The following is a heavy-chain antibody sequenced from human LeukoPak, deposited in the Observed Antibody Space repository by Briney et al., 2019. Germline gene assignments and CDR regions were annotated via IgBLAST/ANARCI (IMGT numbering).Heavy chain of an antibody. V-gene: IGHV3-23*01. CDR3: VPLGGLGYYQYGMDV. Sequence: GGSLRLSCVVSGFTFSTYAMSWVRQAPGKGLECVSGIGGSGGDTFYADSVRGRFTVSRDNSKNTLFLQIDSLRTEDTAVYYCVPLGGLGYYQYGMDVWGRGTTVTVSS. J-gene: IGHJ6*02. D-gene: IGHD3/OR15-3a*01. CDR2: IGGSGGDT. CDR1: GFTFSTYA.